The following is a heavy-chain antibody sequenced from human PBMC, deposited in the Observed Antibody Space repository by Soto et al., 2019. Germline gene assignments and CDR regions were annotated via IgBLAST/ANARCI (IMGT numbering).Heavy chain of an antibody. CDR1: GFIFSDYW. J-gene: IGHJ4*02. CDR3: ASSMGRGGNDY. D-gene: IGHD3-10*01. CDR2: IKTDGSEK. Sequence: EVQLVESGGGLVQPGGSLRLSCAASGFIFSDYWMSLVRQAPGKGLECVANIKTDGSEKYYVDPVKGRFTISRDYAKNSLYLQMNSLRAEDTAVYYCASSMGRGGNDYWGQGTLVAVSS. V-gene: IGHV3-7*05.